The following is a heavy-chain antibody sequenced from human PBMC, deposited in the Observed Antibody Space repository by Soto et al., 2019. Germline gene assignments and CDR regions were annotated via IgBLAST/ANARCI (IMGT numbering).Heavy chain of an antibody. V-gene: IGHV5-51*01. J-gene: IGHJ4*02. Sequence: GESLKISCKASGYSFTSYWIGWVRQMPGKGLEWMGIIYPGDSDTRYSPSFQGQVIISADKSISTAYLQWSSLKASDTTMYYCARGYHSSDNSPGPAYWGQGTLVTVSS. CDR3: ARGYHSSDNSPGPAY. D-gene: IGHD3-22*01. CDR2: IYPGDSDT. CDR1: GYSFTSYW.